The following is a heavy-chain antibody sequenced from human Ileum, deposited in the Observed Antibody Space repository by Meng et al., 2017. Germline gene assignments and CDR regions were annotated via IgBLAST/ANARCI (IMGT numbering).Heavy chain of an antibody. CDR2: IYYSGST. J-gene: IGHJ4*02. V-gene: IGHV4-61*01. Sequence: QVQLQEARPSLVRPSETLSPACNVSGGSVSSGSYYWSWIRQPPGKGLEWIGHIYYSGSTNYNPSLKSRVTISVDMSKNQFSLKLNSVTAADTAIYFCARSSTSPASYFFDYWGQGTLVTVSS. CDR1: GGSVSSGSYY. CDR3: ARSSTSPASYFFDY. D-gene: IGHD6-6*01.